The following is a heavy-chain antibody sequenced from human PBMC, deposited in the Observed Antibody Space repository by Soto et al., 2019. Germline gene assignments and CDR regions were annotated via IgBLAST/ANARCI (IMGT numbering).Heavy chain of an antibody. V-gene: IGHV1-69*02. CDR1: GGTFSSYT. CDR2: IIPILGIA. CDR3: ARVSTGYNYSLLYY. J-gene: IGHJ4*02. D-gene: IGHD5-12*01. Sequence: QVQLVQSGAEVKKPGSSVKVSCKASGGTFSSYTISWVRQAPGQGLEWMGRIIPILGIANYAQKFQGKVTITADKSTSTAYMELSSLRSEDTAVYYCARVSTGYNYSLLYYWGQGTLVTVSS.